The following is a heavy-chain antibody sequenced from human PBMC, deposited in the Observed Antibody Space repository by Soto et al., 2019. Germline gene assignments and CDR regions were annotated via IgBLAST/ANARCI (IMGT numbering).Heavy chain of an antibody. V-gene: IGHV1-69*11. Sequence: QVQLVQSGAEVKKPGSSVKVSCKASGGTFSSYAINWVRQAPGQGLEWMGGIVRILGTPDYAQRFQGRVTITADDTTSTASMELSSLTSEDPAVNYCARQGSNEYYYYGMDVWGQGTTVTVSS. D-gene: IGHD3-10*01. CDR3: ARQGSNEYYYYGMDV. CDR1: GGTFSSYA. J-gene: IGHJ6*02. CDR2: IVRILGTP.